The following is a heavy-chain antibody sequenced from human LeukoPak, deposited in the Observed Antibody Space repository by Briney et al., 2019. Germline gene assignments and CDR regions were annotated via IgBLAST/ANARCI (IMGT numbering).Heavy chain of an antibody. J-gene: IGHJ3*02. CDR1: GLTFSSYA. Sequence: GGSLRLSCAASGLTFSSYAMTWVRQAPGKGLEWVSGFSVSGGSTYYADSVKGRFTISRDNSKNTLYLQMNSLRVEDTAVYYCAKDRIYGGNSDAFDIWGLGTMVTVSS. CDR2: FSVSGGST. V-gene: IGHV3-23*01. CDR3: AKDRIYGGNSDAFDI. D-gene: IGHD4-23*01.